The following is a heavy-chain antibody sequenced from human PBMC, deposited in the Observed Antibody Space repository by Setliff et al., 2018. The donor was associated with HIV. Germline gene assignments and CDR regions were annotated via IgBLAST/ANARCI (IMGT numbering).Heavy chain of an antibody. CDR1: GFTISSHQ. CDR3: ARDQEHIIVVSATGNMPGYLHYYYMDV. V-gene: IGHV3-7*01. Sequence: GGSLRLSCAASGFTISSHQMSWVRQAPGKGLEWVANIKQDGSDKYYVDSVKGRFTISRDNANNLLYLQMNSLRAEDTAVYYCARDQEHIIVVSATGNMPGYLHYYYMDVWGKGSTVTVS. CDR2: IKQDGSDK. D-gene: IGHD2-2*01. J-gene: IGHJ6*03.